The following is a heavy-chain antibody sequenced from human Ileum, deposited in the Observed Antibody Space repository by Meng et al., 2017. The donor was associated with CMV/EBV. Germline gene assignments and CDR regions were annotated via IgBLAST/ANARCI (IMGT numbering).Heavy chain of an antibody. J-gene: IGHJ4*02. CDR2: IKPNNGDT. Sequence: ASVKVSCKASGYTFNDYDMHWVRQAPGHGHEWMGWIKPNNGDTNYVQKLQGRVTMSRDSSISSAYMQLSSLASDDTAVHYCMAQRGYGYAPTFDSWGQGTLVTVSS. V-gene: IGHV1-2*02. CDR1: GYTFNDYD. D-gene: IGHD5-18*01. CDR3: MAQRGYGYAPTFDS.